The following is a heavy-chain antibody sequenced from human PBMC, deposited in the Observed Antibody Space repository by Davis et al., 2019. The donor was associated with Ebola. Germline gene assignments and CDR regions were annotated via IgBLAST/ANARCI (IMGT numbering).Heavy chain of an antibody. CDR1: GGSISSYY. J-gene: IGHJ4*02. CDR3: ARAADLEWLFPASFDY. V-gene: IGHV4-59*12. D-gene: IGHD3-3*01. CDR2: VYDSGST. Sequence: MPSETLSLTCTVSGGSISSYYWTWIRQPPGKGLEWIGFVYDSGSTNYNPSLKSRVIIAVDTSKNQFSLKLSSVTAADTAVYYCARAADLEWLFPASFDYWGQGTLVTVSS.